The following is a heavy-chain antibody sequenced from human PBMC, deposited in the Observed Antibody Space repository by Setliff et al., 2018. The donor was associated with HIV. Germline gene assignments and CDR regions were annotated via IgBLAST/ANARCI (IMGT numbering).Heavy chain of an antibody. CDR1: GFTFSNAW. CDR2: IWYDGNNK. V-gene: IGHV3-30*02. Sequence: GGSLRLSCAASGFTFSNAWMSWVRQAPGKGLEWVAVIWYDGNNKYYADSVRGRFTISRDNFKNTLYLQMNSLRAEDTAVYYCAKDSNYRGVAVRRGFYLDYWGQGKLVTVSS. D-gene: IGHD6-6*01. J-gene: IGHJ4*02. CDR3: AKDSNYRGVAVRRGFYLDY.